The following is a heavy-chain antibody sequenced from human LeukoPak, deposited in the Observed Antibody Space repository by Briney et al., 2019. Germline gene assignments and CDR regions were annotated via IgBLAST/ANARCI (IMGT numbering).Heavy chain of an antibody. D-gene: IGHD5-18*01. V-gene: IGHV3-7*05. CDR2: IKEDGSQK. CDR3: ARLPLTARRHFDY. Sequence: GGSLRLSCAASGFTFSTYWVSWVRQAPGKGLEWVANIKEDGSQKYYVDSVKGRFTISRDNAKNSQYLQMNSLRAEDTAVYYCARLPLTARRHFDYWGQGTLVTVSS. CDR1: GFTFSTYW. J-gene: IGHJ4*02.